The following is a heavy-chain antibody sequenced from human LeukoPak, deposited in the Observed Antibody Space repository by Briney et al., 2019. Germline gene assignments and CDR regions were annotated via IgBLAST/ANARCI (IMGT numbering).Heavy chain of an antibody. Sequence: SETLSLTCTVSGGSLSSYYWSWSRQPPGKGLEWIGYIYYSGSAKYNPSLKSRVTISVDTSKNQFSLKLSSVTAGDKAVYYCARAPGIAAAGTHFDFWGQGTLVTVSS. CDR2: IYYSGSA. J-gene: IGHJ4*02. CDR3: ARAPGIAAAGTHFDF. V-gene: IGHV4-59*01. D-gene: IGHD6-13*01. CDR1: GGSLSSYY.